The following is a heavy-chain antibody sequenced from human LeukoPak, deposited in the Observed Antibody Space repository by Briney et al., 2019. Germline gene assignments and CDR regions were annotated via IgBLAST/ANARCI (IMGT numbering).Heavy chain of an antibody. CDR1: GYSFTDYY. CDR3: ARSVTIFGVATLGY. V-gene: IGHV1-2*02. Sequence: ASVKVSCKASGYSFTDYYIHWIRQAPGQGLEWMGRINPNSGGTNYAQKFQGRVTMTRDTSISTAYMELRRLTSDDTAVYYCARSVTIFGVATLGYWGQGTPVTVSS. D-gene: IGHD3-3*01. J-gene: IGHJ4*02. CDR2: INPNSGGT.